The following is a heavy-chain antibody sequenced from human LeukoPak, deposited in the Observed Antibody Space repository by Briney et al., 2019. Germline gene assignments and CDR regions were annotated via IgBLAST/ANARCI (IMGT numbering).Heavy chain of an antibody. D-gene: IGHD3-3*01. V-gene: IGHV1-2*02. CDR3: ARSLNYDFWSGYPVGSYYYYGMDV. CDR2: INPNSGGT. CDR1: GYTFTGYY. Sequence: ASVKVSCKASGYTFTGYYMHWVRQAPGQGLEWMGWINPNSGGTNYAQKFQGRVTMTRDTSISTAYMKLRSLRSDDTAVYYCARSLNYDFWSGYPVGSYYYYGMDVWGQGTTVTVSS. J-gene: IGHJ6*02.